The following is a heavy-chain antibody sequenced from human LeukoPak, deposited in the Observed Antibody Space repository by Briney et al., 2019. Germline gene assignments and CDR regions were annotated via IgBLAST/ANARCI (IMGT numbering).Heavy chain of an antibody. J-gene: IGHJ4*02. CDR3: AGDYSSGSYRFDF. D-gene: IGHD3-10*01. Sequence: SETLSLTCTVSYGSINSYYWSWIRQPPGKGLGWVGYIYSSGSTTYNPSLKGRVTMSVDTSKNQFSLKLTSVTAADTAVYYCAGDYSSGSYRFDFWGRGTLVTVSS. CDR1: YGSINSYY. V-gene: IGHV4-59*13. CDR2: IYSSGST.